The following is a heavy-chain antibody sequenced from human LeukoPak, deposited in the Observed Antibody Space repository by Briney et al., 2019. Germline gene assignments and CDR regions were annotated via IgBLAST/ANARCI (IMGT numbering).Heavy chain of an antibody. Sequence: GSLRLSCAASGFTFSSYGMHWVRQAPGKGLEWVAFIRYDGSNKYYADSVKGRFTISRDNSKNTLYLQMNSLRAEDTAVYYCARHPGSAYYYYYYMDVWGKGTTVTVSS. J-gene: IGHJ6*03. CDR1: GFTFSSYG. CDR3: ARHPGSAYYYYYYMDV. D-gene: IGHD1-14*01. V-gene: IGHV3-30*02. CDR2: IRYDGSNK.